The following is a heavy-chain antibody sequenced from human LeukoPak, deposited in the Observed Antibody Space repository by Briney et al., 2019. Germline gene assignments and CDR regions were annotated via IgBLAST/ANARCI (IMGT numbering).Heavy chain of an antibody. CDR2: IRYDGTNK. V-gene: IGHV3-30*02. CDR3: AKRSYGDYGSYFDY. D-gene: IGHD4-17*01. Sequence: GGSLRLSCAASGFTFSTYGMSWVRQAPGKGLEWVAFIRYDGTNKYYADSVKGRSTISRDNFKNTLYLQMNSLRAEDTAVYYCAKRSYGDYGSYFDYWGQGTLVTVSS. J-gene: IGHJ4*02. CDR1: GFTFSTYG.